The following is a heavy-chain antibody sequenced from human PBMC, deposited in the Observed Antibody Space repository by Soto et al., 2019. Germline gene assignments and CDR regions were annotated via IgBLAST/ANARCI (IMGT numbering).Heavy chain of an antibody. CDR3: AKGDAARTPPGHLDY. CDR2: ISGSGGST. D-gene: IGHD2-2*01. Sequence: GESLKISCAASGFTFSSYAMSWVRQAPGKGLEWVSAISGSGGSTYYADSVKGRFTISRDNSKNTLYLQMNSLRAEDTAVYYCAKGDAARTPPGHLDYWGQGTLVTVSS. V-gene: IGHV3-23*01. CDR1: GFTFSSYA. J-gene: IGHJ4*02.